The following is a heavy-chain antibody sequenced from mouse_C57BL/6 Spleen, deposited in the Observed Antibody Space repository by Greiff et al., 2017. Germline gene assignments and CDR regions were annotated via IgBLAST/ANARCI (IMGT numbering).Heavy chain of an antibody. CDR2: IDPSDSYT. CDR3: ARRSYYGSSDY. V-gene: IGHV1-50*01. D-gene: IGHD1-1*01. CDR1: GYTFTSYW. Sequence: VRLQQSGAELVKPGASVKLSCKASGYTFTSYWMQWVKQRPGQGLEWIGEIDPSDSYTNYNQKFKGKATLTVDTSSSTAYMQLSSLTSEDSAVYYCARRSYYGSSDYWGQGTTLTVSS. J-gene: IGHJ2*01.